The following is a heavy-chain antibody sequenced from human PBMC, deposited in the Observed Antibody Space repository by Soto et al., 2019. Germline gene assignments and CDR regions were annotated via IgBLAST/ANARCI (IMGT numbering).Heavy chain of an antibody. J-gene: IGHJ6*02. Sequence: QVQLVQSGAEVKKPGASVKVSCKASGYTFTSYGIIWVRHAPGQGLEWMGWISGYNGNTNYAQKFQGRVTMTADTTTSTASMELSSLRSDDTAVYYCARDPITMVRGVIAPYYYGMDVWVQGNTVTVSS. CDR1: GYTFTSYG. CDR3: ARDPITMVRGVIAPYYYGMDV. D-gene: IGHD3-10*01. V-gene: IGHV1-18*01. CDR2: ISGYNGNT.